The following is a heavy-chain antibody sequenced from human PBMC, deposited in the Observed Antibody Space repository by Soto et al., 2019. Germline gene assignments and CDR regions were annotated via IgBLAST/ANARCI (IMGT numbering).Heavy chain of an antibody. V-gene: IGHV3-48*03. Sequence: EVQLVESGGDLVQPGGSLRLSCAASGFTFSNYEMNWVRQGPGKGLEWISYISGSGSLIYYADSVRGRFTISRDSAKNSLYLQRNSLRAEDTAVYYCAREEINCGGDCYSLWGQGTLVTVSS. D-gene: IGHD2-21*02. CDR2: ISGSGSLI. CDR1: GFTFSNYE. J-gene: IGHJ4*02. CDR3: AREEINCGGDCYSL.